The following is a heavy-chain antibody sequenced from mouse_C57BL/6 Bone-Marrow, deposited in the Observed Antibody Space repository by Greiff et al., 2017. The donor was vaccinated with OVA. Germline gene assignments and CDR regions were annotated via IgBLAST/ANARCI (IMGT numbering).Heavy chain of an antibody. J-gene: IGHJ4*01. Sequence: EVKVVESGGGLVQPGESLKLSCESNEYEFPSHDMSWVRKTPEKRLALVAAINSDGGSTYYPDNMARRFIISRDNNKKTLYLQMSSLGSEDTAMYNCARLGDGYYGEAAMDYWGQGTSVTVSS. CDR1: EYEFPSHD. CDR2: INSDGGST. D-gene: IGHD2-3*01. CDR3: ARLGDGYYGEAAMDY. V-gene: IGHV5-2*03.